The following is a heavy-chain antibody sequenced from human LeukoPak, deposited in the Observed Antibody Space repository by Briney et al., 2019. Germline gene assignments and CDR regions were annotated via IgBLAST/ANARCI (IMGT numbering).Heavy chain of an antibody. CDR2: IYYSGST. J-gene: IGHJ4*02. V-gene: IGHV4-59*01. CDR1: GGSISSYY. CDR3: ARDQYGDYGFDY. D-gene: IGHD4-17*01. Sequence: SETLSLTCTVSGGSISSYYWSWTRQPPGEGLEWIVYIYYSGSTNYNPSLKSRVTISVDTSKNQFSLKLSSVTAADTAVYYCARDQYGDYGFDYWGQGTLVTVSS.